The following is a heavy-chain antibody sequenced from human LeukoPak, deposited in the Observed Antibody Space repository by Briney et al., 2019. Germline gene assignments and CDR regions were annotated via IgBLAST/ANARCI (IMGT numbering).Heavy chain of an antibody. CDR1: GFTFSSYS. CDR2: ISSSSSYI. V-gene: IGHV3-21*01. D-gene: IGHD3-10*01. CDR3: ARRFGEDYYYGMDV. Sequence: PGGSLRLSWAASGFTFSSYSMNWVRQAPGKGLEWVSSISSSSSYIYYADSVKGRFTISRDNAKNSLYLQMNSLRAEDTAVYYCARRFGEDYYYGMDVWGQGTTVTVSS. J-gene: IGHJ6*02.